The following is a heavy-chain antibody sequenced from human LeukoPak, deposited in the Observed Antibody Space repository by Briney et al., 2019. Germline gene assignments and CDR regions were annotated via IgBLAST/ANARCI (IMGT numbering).Heavy chain of an antibody. CDR1: GFTFSSYS. V-gene: IGHV3-21*01. Sequence: PGGSLRLSCAASGFTFSSYSMNWVRQAPGKGLEWVSSISSSSSYIYYADSVKGRFTISRDNAKNSLYLQMNSLRAEDTAVYYCARGLLGGITPFDYWGQGTLVTVSS. J-gene: IGHJ4*02. CDR3: ARGLLGGITPFDY. CDR2: ISSSSSYI. D-gene: IGHD1-14*01.